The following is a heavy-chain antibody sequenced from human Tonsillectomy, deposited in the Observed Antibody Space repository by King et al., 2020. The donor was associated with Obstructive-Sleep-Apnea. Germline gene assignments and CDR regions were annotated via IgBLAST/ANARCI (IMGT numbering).Heavy chain of an antibody. Sequence: QLQESGPGLVKPSETLSLTCTVSGGSISSYYWSWIRQPPGKGLEWIGNIYYSWSTNYNPSLKSRVTISVDTSKNHFSLKLSSVTAADTAVYYCARQVAAAGNFDYWGQGTLVTVSS. V-gene: IGHV4-59*08. D-gene: IGHD6-13*01. J-gene: IGHJ4*02. CDR2: IYYSWST. CDR1: GGSISSYY. CDR3: ARQVAAAGNFDY.